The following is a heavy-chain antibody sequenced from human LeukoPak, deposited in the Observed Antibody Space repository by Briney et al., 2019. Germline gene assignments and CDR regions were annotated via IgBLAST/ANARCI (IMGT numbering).Heavy chain of an antibody. J-gene: IGHJ4*02. D-gene: IGHD5-12*01. V-gene: IGHV3-43*02. CDR1: GFTFDDYA. Sequence: GVSLRLSCAASGFTFDDYAMHWVRQTPGKGLEWVSLISDNGDTTFYSDSLRGRFTISRDNSKNSLYLQMNSLRIEDSALYYCARGEEGWLRSSDLGYWDQGTLVTVSS. CDR2: ISDNGDTT. CDR3: ARGEEGWLRSSDLGY.